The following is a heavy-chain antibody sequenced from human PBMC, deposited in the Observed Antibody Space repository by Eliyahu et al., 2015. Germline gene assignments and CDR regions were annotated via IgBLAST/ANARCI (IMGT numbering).Heavy chain of an antibody. D-gene: IGHD3-10*01. CDR2: IFSNDEK. CDR3: ARSYGSGSYYYYGMDV. V-gene: IGHV2-26*02. J-gene: IGHJ6*02. CDR1: GFXLSNARMG. Sequence: QVTLKESAPVLVKPTETLTLTCTVSGFXLSNARMGVSWIRQPPGKALEWLAHIFSNDEKSYSTSLKSRLTISKDTSKSQVVLTMTNMDPVDTATYYCARSYGSGSYYYYGMDVWGQGTTVTVSS.